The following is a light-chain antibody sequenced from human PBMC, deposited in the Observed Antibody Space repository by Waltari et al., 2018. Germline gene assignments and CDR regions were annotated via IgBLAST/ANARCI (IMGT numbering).Light chain of an antibody. CDR3: ASYTSSSTWV. J-gene: IGLJ3*02. CDR2: DVS. V-gene: IGLV2-14*01. Sequence: QSALTQPASVSGSPGQSITISCTGTSSDVGGYNYVCWYQQYPGKAHKLMIYDVSSRPSGVSNRFSCSKSGNTASLTISGLQAEDEADYYCASYTSSSTWVFGGGTKLTVL. CDR1: SSDVGGYNY.